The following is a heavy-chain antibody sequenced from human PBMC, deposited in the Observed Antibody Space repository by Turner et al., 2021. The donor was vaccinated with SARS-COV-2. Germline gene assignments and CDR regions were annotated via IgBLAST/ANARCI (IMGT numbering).Heavy chain of an antibody. D-gene: IGHD4-17*01. Sequence: EVQRMESGGGLIQPGGSLRLSCAASGFTVSSNYMSWVRQAPGKGLEWVSVIYSGGSTYYADSVKGRVTISRYKSKNTLYLQMNSLRAEDTAVYYCARDYGDYYFDYWGQGTLVTVSS. CDR2: IYSGGST. CDR1: GFTVSSNY. V-gene: IGHV3-53*01. CDR3: ARDYGDYYFDY. J-gene: IGHJ4*02.